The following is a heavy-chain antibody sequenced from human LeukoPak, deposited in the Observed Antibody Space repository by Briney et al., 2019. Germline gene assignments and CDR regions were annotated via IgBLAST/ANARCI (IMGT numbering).Heavy chain of an antibody. Sequence: QTSGSLRLSCAASGFTFSSYAMHWVRQAPGKGLEWVAVISYDGSNKYYADSVKGRFTISRGNSKNTLYLQMNSLRAEDTAVYYCARQWLVNGWGQGTLVTVSS. D-gene: IGHD6-19*01. CDR2: ISYDGSNK. CDR3: ARQWLVNG. V-gene: IGHV3-30*04. J-gene: IGHJ4*02. CDR1: GFTFSSYA.